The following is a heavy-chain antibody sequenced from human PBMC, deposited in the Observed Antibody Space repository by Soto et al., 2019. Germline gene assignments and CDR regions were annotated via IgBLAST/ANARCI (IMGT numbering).Heavy chain of an antibody. CDR1: GYTFTGYY. V-gene: IGHV1-2*02. J-gene: IGHJ4*02. CDR2: INPNSGGT. CDR3: ARGIDLIVRGPGGCGL. Sequence: ASVKVSCKASGYTFTGYYMHCVRQAPGQGLEWMGWINPNSGGTNYAQKFQGRVTMTRDTSISTAYMELSRLRSDDTAVYYCARGIDLIVRGPGGCGLWGQGTLVTVS. D-gene: IGHD6-19*01.